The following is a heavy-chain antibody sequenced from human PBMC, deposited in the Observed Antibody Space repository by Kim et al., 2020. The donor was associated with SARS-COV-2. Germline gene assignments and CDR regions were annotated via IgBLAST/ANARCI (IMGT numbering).Heavy chain of an antibody. J-gene: IGHJ4*02. V-gene: IGHV4-34*01. CDR1: GGSFSGYQ. Sequence: TLSLTCAVYGGSFSGYQWSWIRQSPGKGLEWIGQINDSGSTNYNPSLKSRVTISVDTSKNQFSLKLTSVTAADTAVYYCARGVPGYWGQGTLVTVSS. CDR2: INDSGST. CDR3: ARGVPGY.